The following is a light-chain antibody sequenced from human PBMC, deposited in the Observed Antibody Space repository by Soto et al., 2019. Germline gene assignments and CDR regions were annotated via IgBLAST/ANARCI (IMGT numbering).Light chain of an antibody. CDR2: GAS. CDR3: LQDSGYSWT. Sequence: SHMTQSPSKLSASVGDRVTITCRASQDVRHHIGWYQQTPGKAPKLLIYGASSLQSGVPSRFSGSGYGTDFTLTISSLQPEDFATYFCLQDSGYSWTFGQGSKV. CDR1: QDVRHH. V-gene: IGKV1-6*01. J-gene: IGKJ1*01.